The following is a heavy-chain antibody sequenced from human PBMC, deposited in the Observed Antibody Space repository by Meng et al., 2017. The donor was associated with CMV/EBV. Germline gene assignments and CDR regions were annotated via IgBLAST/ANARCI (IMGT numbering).Heavy chain of an antibody. CDR1: GGTFSSYA. J-gene: IGHJ3*02. CDR2: IIPIFGTA. V-gene: IGHV1-69*05. D-gene: IGHD2-2*02. Sequence: SVKVSCKASGGTFSSYAISWVRQAPGQGFEWMGGIIPIFGTANYAQKFQGRVTITTDESTSTAYMELSSLRSEDTAVYYCARGYCSSTSCYNAFDIWGQGTMVNVSS. CDR3: ARGYCSSTSCYNAFDI.